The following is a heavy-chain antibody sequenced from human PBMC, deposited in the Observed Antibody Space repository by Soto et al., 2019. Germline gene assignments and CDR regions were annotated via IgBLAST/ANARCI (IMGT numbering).Heavy chain of an antibody. CDR1: GGSVNSDNYY. Sequence: SETLSLTCSVSGGSVNSDNYYWSWIRQPPGKGLEWIASIYNGKDRKYNPSLKSRVTISAYPSKNKFSLELSSLSAADTAVYYCSRDGNPNSSSPFVIGYWGRGTLVTVSS. D-gene: IGHD6-6*01. CDR2: IYNGKDR. J-gene: IGHJ4*02. CDR3: SRDGNPNSSSPFVIGY. V-gene: IGHV4-61*01.